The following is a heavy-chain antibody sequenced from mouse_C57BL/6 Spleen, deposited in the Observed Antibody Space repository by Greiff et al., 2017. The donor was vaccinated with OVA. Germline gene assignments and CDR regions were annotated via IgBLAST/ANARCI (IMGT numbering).Heavy chain of an antibody. V-gene: IGHV1-80*01. CDR2: IYPGDGDT. CDR1: GYAFSSYW. Sequence: QVQLQQSGAELVKPGASVKISCKASGYAFSSYWMNWVKQRPGKGLEWIGQIYPGDGDTNYNGKFKGKATLTADKSSSTAYMQLSSLTSEDSAVYFCARGRSYGSSYGFAYWGQGTLVTVSA. J-gene: IGHJ3*01. D-gene: IGHD1-1*01. CDR3: ARGRSYGSSYGFAY.